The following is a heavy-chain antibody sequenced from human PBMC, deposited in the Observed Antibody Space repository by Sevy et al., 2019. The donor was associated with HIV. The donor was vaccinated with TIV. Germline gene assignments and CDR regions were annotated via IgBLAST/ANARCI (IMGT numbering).Heavy chain of an antibody. CDR2: INHSGST. J-gene: IGHJ6*02. V-gene: IGHV4-34*01. CDR1: GGSFSGYY. CDR3: AREAKKYCSSTSCYRPLYYYYGMDV. D-gene: IGHD2-2*02. Sequence: SETLSLTCAVYGGSFSGYYWSWIRQPPGKGLEWIGEINHSGSTNYIPSLKSRVTISVDTSKNQFSLKLSSVTAADTAVYYCAREAKKYCSSTSCYRPLYYYYGMDVWGQGTTVTVSS.